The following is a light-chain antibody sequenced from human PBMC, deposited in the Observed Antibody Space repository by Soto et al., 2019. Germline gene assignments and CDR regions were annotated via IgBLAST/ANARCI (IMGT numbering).Light chain of an antibody. CDR1: QSVTSN. J-gene: IGKJ4*01. CDR3: KHYNNWQLT. V-gene: IGKV3-15*01. Sequence: EIVMTQSSATLSVPSGQRDTLSCRASQSVTSNLAWYQQKPGQDTRPLIYGESTRATGVKARFSGSRSGPEFTLTINSMQSEDFAIYYCKHYNNWQLTFGGGTKVDIK. CDR2: GES.